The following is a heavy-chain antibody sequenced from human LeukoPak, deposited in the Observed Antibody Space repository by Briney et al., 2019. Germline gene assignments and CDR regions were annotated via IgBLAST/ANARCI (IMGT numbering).Heavy chain of an antibody. V-gene: IGHV3-23*01. CDR3: AKDPNGDYIGTFDI. J-gene: IGHJ3*02. Sequence: PGGSLRLSCAASGFTVSSNYMSWVRQAPGKGLEWVSSITGSGGRTQYADSVQGRFTISRDNSKNTLYLQMNSLRAEDTAVYYCAKDPNGDYIGTFDIWGQGIMVTVSS. CDR1: GFTVSSNY. CDR2: ITGSGGRT. D-gene: IGHD4-17*01.